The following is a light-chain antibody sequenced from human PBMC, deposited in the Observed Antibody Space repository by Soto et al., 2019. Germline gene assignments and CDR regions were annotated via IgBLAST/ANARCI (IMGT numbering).Light chain of an antibody. Sequence: EIVLTQSPGTLSLSPGERATLSCRASQSVTSSYLAWYQQKPGQAPRLLIYGASSRANGIPDRFSGSGSGTYFTLTISRLETEDFAVYYCQQYDSSPVTFGPGTKVDIK. CDR2: GAS. CDR3: QQYDSSPVT. V-gene: IGKV3-20*01. J-gene: IGKJ3*01. CDR1: QSVTSSY.